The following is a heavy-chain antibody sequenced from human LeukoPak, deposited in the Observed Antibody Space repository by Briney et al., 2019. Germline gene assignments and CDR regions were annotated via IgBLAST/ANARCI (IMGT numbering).Heavy chain of an antibody. V-gene: IGHV3-53*01. D-gene: IGHD3-10*01. Sequence: GGSLRLSCAASGFTVSSNYMSWVHQAPGKGLEWVSVFYSAGSTFYADSVRGRFTISKDDSKNTLYLQMNSLRAEDTAVYYCAKANMVRGVTLKFDYWGQGTLVTVSS. CDR1: GFTVSSNY. CDR3: AKANMVRGVTLKFDY. J-gene: IGHJ4*02. CDR2: FYSAGST.